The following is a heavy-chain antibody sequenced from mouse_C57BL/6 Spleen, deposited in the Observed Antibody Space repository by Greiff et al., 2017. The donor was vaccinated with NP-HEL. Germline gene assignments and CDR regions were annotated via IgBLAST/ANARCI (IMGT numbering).Heavy chain of an antibody. Sequence: QVQLQQPGTELVKPGASVKLSCKASGYTFTSYWMHWVKQRPGQGLEWIGNITPSNGGTNYTEKFKSKATLTVDKSSSTAYMQLSSLTSEDSAVYYCARRYYGSSYPHWYFDVWGTGTTVTVSS. D-gene: IGHD1-1*01. CDR3: ARRYYGSSYPHWYFDV. CDR1: GYTFTSYW. V-gene: IGHV1-53*01. J-gene: IGHJ1*03. CDR2: ITPSNGGT.